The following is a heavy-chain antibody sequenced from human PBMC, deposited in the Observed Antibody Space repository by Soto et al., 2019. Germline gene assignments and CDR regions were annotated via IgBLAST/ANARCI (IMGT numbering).Heavy chain of an antibody. V-gene: IGHV1-3*01. D-gene: IGHD3-22*01. CDR2: INAGNGNT. J-gene: IGHJ4*02. CDR3: ARDYYDSSGYSYVGYFDY. CDR1: GYTFTSYA. Sequence: ASVKVSCKASGYTFTSYAMHWVRQAPGQRLEWMGWINAGNGNTKYSQKFQGRVTITRDTSASTAYMELSSLRSEDTAVYYCARDYYDSSGYSYVGYFDYWGQGTLVTVSS.